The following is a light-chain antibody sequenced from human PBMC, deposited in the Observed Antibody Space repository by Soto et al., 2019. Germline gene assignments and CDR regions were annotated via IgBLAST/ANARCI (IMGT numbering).Light chain of an antibody. Sequence: ALQLTQSPSSLSASVGDRVTITCRASQGISSALAWYQQKPGKAPKLLIYDASSLESGVPSRFSGSGSGTDFTLTISSLQPEDFATYYCQQFNNYLSLTFGGGTKVEIK. J-gene: IGKJ4*01. CDR1: QGISSA. CDR2: DAS. CDR3: QQFNNYLSLT. V-gene: IGKV1D-13*01.